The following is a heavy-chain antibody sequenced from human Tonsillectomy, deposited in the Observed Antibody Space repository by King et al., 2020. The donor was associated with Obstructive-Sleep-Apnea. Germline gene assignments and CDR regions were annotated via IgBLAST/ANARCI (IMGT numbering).Heavy chain of an antibody. CDR2: ISTGSSYV. Sequence: VQLVESGGGLVKPGGSLRLSCAASGFTFSNYAMNWVRQAPGKGLEWVSSISTGSSYVYSADSVKGRFTISRDNAKNSLYLQMNSLRAEDTAVYYCARNQYSNFGMDVWGQGTTVTVSS. V-gene: IGHV3-21*01. CDR3: ARNQYSNFGMDV. CDR1: GFTFSNYA. J-gene: IGHJ6*02. D-gene: IGHD2/OR15-2a*01.